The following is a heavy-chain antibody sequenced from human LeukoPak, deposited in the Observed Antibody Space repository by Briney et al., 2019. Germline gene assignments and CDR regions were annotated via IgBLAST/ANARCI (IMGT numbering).Heavy chain of an antibody. CDR1: QFNFNKFG. CDR2: ISGNGGST. CDR3: ASGVLRFLEWLSIPDAFDI. J-gene: IGHJ3*02. D-gene: IGHD3-3*01. V-gene: IGHV3-23*01. Sequence: GGSLRLSCATSQFNFNKFGMTWVRQAPGKGLEWVSSISGNGGSTQYADSVQGRFAISRDNSKNTLYLQMDSLRAEDTAVYYCASGVLRFLEWLSIPDAFDIWGQGTMVTVSS.